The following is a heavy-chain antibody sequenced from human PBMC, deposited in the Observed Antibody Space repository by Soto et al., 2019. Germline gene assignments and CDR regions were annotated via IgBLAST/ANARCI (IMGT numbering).Heavy chain of an antibody. CDR1: GFTFSSYG. Sequence: QVQLVESGGGVVQPGRSLRLSCAASGFTFSSYGMHWVRQTPGKGLEWVAVISYDGSNKYYADSVKGRFTISRDNSKNTLYLQMNSLRAEDTAVYYCAKVDGGDYQGFWGQGTLVTVSS. D-gene: IGHD2-21*02. CDR2: ISYDGSNK. J-gene: IGHJ4*02. CDR3: AKVDGGDYQGF. V-gene: IGHV3-30*18.